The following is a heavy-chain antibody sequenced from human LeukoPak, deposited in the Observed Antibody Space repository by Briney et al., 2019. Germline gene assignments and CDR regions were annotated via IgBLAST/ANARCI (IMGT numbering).Heavy chain of an antibody. Sequence: GGSLRLSCAASGLTVSSNYMSWVRQAPGKGLEWVSVIYSGGSTYYADSVKGRFTISRDNSKNTLYLQMNSLRDEDTAVYYCARVIGSYGNSAYWGRGTLVTVSS. CDR3: ARVIGSYGNSAY. V-gene: IGHV3-66*01. CDR1: GLTVSSNY. CDR2: IYSGGST. D-gene: IGHD3-16*01. J-gene: IGHJ4*02.